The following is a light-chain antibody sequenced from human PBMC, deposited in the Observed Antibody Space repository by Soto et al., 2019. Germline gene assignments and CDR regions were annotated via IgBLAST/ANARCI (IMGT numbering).Light chain of an antibody. V-gene: IGKV1D-13*01. J-gene: IGKJ4*01. Sequence: AIQLTQSPSSLSASLGDRVTITCRASQGIRSALAWYQQKPGKAPKLLIHDASTLESVVPSRFSGSGSGTDFTLTISSLQPEDFATYYCQQFNNYLTFGGGTKVEIK. CDR1: QGIRSA. CDR2: DAS. CDR3: QQFNNYLT.